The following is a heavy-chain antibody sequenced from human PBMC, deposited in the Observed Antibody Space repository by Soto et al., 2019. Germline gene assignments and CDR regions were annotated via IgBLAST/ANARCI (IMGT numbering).Heavy chain of an antibody. CDR3: ARVRFSRGYSRYDYGY. CDR1: GFTFSSYS. CDR2: ISSSSRYI. J-gene: IGHJ1*01. D-gene: IGHD5-12*01. V-gene: IGHV3-21*01. Sequence: PGGSLRLSCAASGFTFSSYSMNWVRQAPGKGLEWVSSISSSSRYIYYADSVKGRFTISRDNAKNSLYLQMNSLRAEDPAVYYCARVRFSRGYSRYDYGYWGQGTLVTVSS.